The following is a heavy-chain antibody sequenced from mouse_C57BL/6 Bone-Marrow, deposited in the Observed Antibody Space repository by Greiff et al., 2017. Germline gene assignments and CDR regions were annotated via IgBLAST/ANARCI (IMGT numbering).Heavy chain of an antibody. Sequence: VQLQQSGAELARPGASVKLSCKASGYTFTSYGISWVKQRTGQGLEWIGEIYPRSGNTYYNEKFKGKATLTADKSSSTAYMELRSLTSEDSAVYFCARRITSLYYGSSYFDYWGQGTTLTVSS. CDR3: ARRITSLYYGSSYFDY. J-gene: IGHJ2*01. CDR1: GYTFTSYG. D-gene: IGHD1-1*01. V-gene: IGHV1-81*01. CDR2: IYPRSGNT.